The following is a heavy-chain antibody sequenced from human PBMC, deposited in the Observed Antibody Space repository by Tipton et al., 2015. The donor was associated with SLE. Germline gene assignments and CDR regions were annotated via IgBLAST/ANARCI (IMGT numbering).Heavy chain of an antibody. CDR2: ISGSGGTR. Sequence: SLRLSCAASGFTFSSFDMNWVRQAPGKGLEWVSYISGSGGTRYYADSVKGRFTISRDNAKKSLYLQLNSLRAEDTAVYYCGASYFDYWGQGILVTVSS. J-gene: IGHJ4*02. V-gene: IGHV3-48*03. CDR1: GFTFSSFD. CDR3: GASYFDY.